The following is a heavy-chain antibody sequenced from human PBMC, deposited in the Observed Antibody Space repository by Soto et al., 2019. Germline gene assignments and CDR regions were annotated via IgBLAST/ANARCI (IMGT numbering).Heavy chain of an antibody. CDR1: GFTFSSYG. D-gene: IGHD6-19*01. CDR3: ARDDGAVAAIDY. V-gene: IGHV3-33*01. Sequence: GGSLRLSCAASGFTFSSYGMHWVRQAPGKGLEWVAVIWYDGSNKYYADSVKGRFTISRDNSKNTLYLQMNSLRAEDTAVYYCARDDGAVAAIDYWGQGTLVTVSS. J-gene: IGHJ4*02. CDR2: IWYDGSNK.